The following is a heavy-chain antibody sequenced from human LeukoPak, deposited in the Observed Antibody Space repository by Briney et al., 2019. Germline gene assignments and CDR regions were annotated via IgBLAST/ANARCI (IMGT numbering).Heavy chain of an antibody. J-gene: IGHJ1*01. CDR1: GDSVSSNSAA. CDR2: TYYRSKWFS. V-gene: IGHV6-1*01. CDR3: ARGPGYFQH. Sequence: SGPTLVKPSQTLSLTCAISGDSVSSNSAAWNWIRQSPSRGLEWLGRTYYRSKWFSRYAVSVKIRITNNADTSKNQFSLQLNSVTPDDTAVYYCARGPGYFQHWGQGTLVTVSS.